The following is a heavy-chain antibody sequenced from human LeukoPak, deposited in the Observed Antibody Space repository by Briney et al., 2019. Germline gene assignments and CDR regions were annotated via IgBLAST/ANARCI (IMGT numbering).Heavy chain of an antibody. D-gene: IGHD1-26*01. J-gene: IGHJ4*02. CDR3: ATQSGSVDY. CDR2: ISSSSTTI. V-gene: IGHV3-48*02. Sequence: PGGSLRLSCAASGFTFNGYSMIWVRQAPGKGLEWVSYISSSSTTIYYADSLKGRFTISRDNAKNSLFLQMNSLRDEDTAVYYCATQSGSVDYWGQGIPVTVSS. CDR1: GFTFNGYS.